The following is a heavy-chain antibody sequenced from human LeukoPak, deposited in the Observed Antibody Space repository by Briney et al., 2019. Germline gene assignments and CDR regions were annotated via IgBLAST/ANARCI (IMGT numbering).Heavy chain of an antibody. CDR2: ISGSI. J-gene: IGHJ5*02. D-gene: IGHD2-2*01. V-gene: IGHV3-9*01. Sequence: GGSLRLSCAASGFTFDDYAMHWVRQAPGKGLEWVSGISGSIGYADSVKGRFTISRDNAKTSLYLQMNSLRAEDTALYYCAKGRDKYQLLSKNWFDPWGQGTLVTVSS. CDR3: AKGRDKYQLLSKNWFDP. CDR1: GFTFDDYA.